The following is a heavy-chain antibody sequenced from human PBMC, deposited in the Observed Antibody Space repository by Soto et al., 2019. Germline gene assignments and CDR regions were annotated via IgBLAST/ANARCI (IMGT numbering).Heavy chain of an antibody. Sequence: ASVKVSCKASGYTFTGYYMHWVRQAPGQGLEWMGWINPNSGGTNYAQKFQGRVTMTRDTSISTAYMELSRLRSDDTAVYYCARDRLEARLFDPWGQGTLVTVYS. D-gene: IGHD3-22*01. CDR2: INPNSGGT. CDR3: ARDRLEARLFDP. J-gene: IGHJ5*02. V-gene: IGHV1-2*02. CDR1: GYTFTGYY.